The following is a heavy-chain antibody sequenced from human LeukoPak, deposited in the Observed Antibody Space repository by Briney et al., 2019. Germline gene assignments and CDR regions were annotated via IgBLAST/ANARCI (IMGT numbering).Heavy chain of an antibody. CDR2: IYPGDSDT. V-gene: IGHV5-51*01. CDR3: ARSYYDSSGYYSLGVLDI. J-gene: IGHJ3*02. CDR1: GYSFTSYW. D-gene: IGHD3-22*01. Sequence: GESLKISCKGSGYSFTSYWIGGVRQMPGKGLEWMGIIYPGDSDTRYSPSFQGQVTISADKSISTAYLQWNSLKASDTAMYYCARSYYDSSGYYSLGVLDIWGQGTVVTVSS.